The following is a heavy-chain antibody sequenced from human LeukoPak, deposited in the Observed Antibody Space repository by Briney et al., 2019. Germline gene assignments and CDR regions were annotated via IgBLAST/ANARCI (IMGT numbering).Heavy chain of an antibody. D-gene: IGHD2-15*01. J-gene: IGHJ4*02. CDR2: ISGSGGST. CDR3: AKGLVVALDVTPFDY. CDR1: GFTFSSYA. Sequence: GGSLRLTCAASGFTFSSYAMSWVRQAPGKGLEWVSAISGSGGSTYYADSVKGRFTISRDNSKNTLYLQMNSLRAEDTAVYYCAKGLVVALDVTPFDYWGQGTLVTVSS. V-gene: IGHV3-23*01.